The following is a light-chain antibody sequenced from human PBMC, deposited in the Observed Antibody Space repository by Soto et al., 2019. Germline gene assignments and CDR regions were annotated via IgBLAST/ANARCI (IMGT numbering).Light chain of an antibody. CDR3: SSYTSNSTHVV. CDR1: CSDVGGYNY. J-gene: IGLJ2*01. V-gene: IGLV2-14*01. Sequence: QSALTQPASVSGSPGQSITISCTGTCSDVGGYNYVSWYQQHPGKAPKLMIYEVSNRPSGVSNRFSGSKSGNTASLTISGLQAEDEADYYCSSYTSNSTHVVFGGGTKLTVL. CDR2: EVS.